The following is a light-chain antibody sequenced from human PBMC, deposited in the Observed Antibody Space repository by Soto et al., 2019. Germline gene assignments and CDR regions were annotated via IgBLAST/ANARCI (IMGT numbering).Light chain of an antibody. Sequence: SVLTQPPSASGTPGQRVTTPCSGSSSNIGKKSVYWYQQFPGTAPKRLIYSNNKRPSGVPDRFSASKSGTSASLAISGLRSEDEADYYCAAWDDGLSGYVFGTGTKVTVL. CDR1: SSNIGKKS. CDR2: SNN. J-gene: IGLJ1*01. CDR3: AAWDDGLSGYV. V-gene: IGLV1-47*02.